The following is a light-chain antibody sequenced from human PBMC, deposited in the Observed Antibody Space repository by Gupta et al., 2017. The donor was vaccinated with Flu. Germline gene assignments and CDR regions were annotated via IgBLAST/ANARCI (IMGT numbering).Light chain of an antibody. CDR1: EKSKQN. J-gene: IGLJ3*02. CDR2: KDT. Sequence: SGDEKSKQNAYWHQQKTGRAPILLIYKDTERPSGITDRFSGSSTGTTVTLTITGVQAEDEADYYCQSTDTSTAWVFGGGTKLSVL. V-gene: IGLV3-25*03. CDR3: QSTDTSTAWV.